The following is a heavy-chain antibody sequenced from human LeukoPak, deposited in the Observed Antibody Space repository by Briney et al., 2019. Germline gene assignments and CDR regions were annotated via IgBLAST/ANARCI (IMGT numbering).Heavy chain of an antibody. V-gene: IGHV3-23*01. CDR1: GFTFSSYA. J-gene: IGHJ1*01. Sequence: GGSLRLSCAASGFTFSSYAMSWVRQAPGKGLEWVSAISGSGGSTYYADSVKGRFTISRDNSKNSLYLQMNSLRAEDTALYYCAKDNDGSGSYYYFQHWGQGTLVTVSS. D-gene: IGHD3-10*01. CDR2: ISGSGGST. CDR3: AKDNDGSGSYYYFQH.